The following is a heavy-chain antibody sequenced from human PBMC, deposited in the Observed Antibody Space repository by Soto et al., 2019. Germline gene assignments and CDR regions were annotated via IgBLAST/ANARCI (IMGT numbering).Heavy chain of an antibody. CDR3: ARGGGVDLWTYYYYGLGG. V-gene: IGHV1-69*05. CDR1: GGTFSSYA. D-gene: IGHD3-10*01. CDR2: IIPIYGTA. J-gene: IGHJ6*01. Sequence: SVKVSCKASGGTFSSYAISWVRQAPGQGLEWMGGIIPIYGTANYAQKFQGRVTITTDESTSTAYMELSSLRCDGTTVYYCARGGGVDLWTYYYYGLGGWGQGTTGSVSS.